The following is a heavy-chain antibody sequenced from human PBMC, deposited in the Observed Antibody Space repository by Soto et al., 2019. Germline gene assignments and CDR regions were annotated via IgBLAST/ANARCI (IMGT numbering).Heavy chain of an antibody. CDR3: ARLPGVRGVFDGFNV. J-gene: IGHJ3*01. CDR1: GYSFTSYW. CDR2: IYPGDSDT. V-gene: IGHV5-51*01. Sequence: GESLKISCKGSGYSFTSYWNGWVRQMPGKGLDWMGVIYPGDSDTRYSPSFHGQVTISADKSISTAYLQWSSLKASDTAMYFCARLPGVRGVFDGFNVWGQGTMVTVSS. D-gene: IGHD3-10*01.